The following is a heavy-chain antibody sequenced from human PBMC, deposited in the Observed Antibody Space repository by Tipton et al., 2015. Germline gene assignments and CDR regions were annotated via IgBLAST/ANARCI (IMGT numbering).Heavy chain of an antibody. CDR3: AKDRDIVATIFDY. CDR2: IYYSGST. V-gene: IGHV4-31*03. CDR1: GGSISRGRYY. J-gene: IGHJ4*02. Sequence: TLSLTCTVSGGSISRGRYYWSWIRQHPGKGLEWIGFIYYSGSTDYNPSLKSRINISLDTSENHFSLNLKSVTAADTAVYYCAKDRDIVATIFDYWGQGSLVTVSS. D-gene: IGHD5-12*01.